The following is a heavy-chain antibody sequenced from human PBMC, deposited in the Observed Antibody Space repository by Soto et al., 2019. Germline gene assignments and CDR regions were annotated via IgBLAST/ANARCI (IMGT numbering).Heavy chain of an antibody. CDR1: GFTFSSYS. CDR2: TSSSSSYI. D-gene: IGHD3-22*01. J-gene: IGHJ4*02. CDR3: ARIPGPYYYDSSGYKPDY. Sequence: GGSLRLSCAASGFTFSSYSMNWVRQAPGKGLEWVSSTSSSSSYIYYADSVKGRFTISRDNAKNSLYLQMNSLRAEDTAVYYCARIPGPYYYDSSGYKPDYWGQGTLVTVSS. V-gene: IGHV3-21*01.